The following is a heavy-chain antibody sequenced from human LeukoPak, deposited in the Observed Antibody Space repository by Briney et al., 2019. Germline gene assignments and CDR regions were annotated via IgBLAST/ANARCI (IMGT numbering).Heavy chain of an antibody. CDR3: ARAIIVGATGAFDI. V-gene: IGHV3-30-3*01. J-gene: IGHJ3*02. D-gene: IGHD1-26*01. CDR2: ISYDGSNK. CDR1: GFTFSSYA. Sequence: GRSLRLSCAASGFTFSSYAMHWVRQAPGKGLEWVAVISYDGSNKYYADSVKGRFTISRDNSKNTLYLQMNGLRAEDTAVYYCARAIIVGATGAFDIWGQGTMVTVSS.